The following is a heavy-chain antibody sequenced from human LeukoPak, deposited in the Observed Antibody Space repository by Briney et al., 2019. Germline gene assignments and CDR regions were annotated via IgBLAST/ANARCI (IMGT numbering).Heavy chain of an antibody. V-gene: IGHV3-23*01. Sequence: GGSLRLSCAASGFTFSSSGMSWVRQAPGKGLEWVSSISGSDETTYYADSVKGRFTISRDNSKNTLYLQMNSLRAEDTAVYYCAKGKYSSGGVPDYWGQGTLVTVSS. CDR2: ISGSDETT. CDR1: GFTFSSSG. D-gene: IGHD6-19*01. J-gene: IGHJ4*02. CDR3: AKGKYSSGGVPDY.